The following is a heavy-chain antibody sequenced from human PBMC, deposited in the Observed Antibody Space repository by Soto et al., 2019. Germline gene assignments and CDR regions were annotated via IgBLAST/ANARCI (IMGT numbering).Heavy chain of an antibody. CDR3: ATAPGYWGSAPLDF. D-gene: IGHD7-27*01. V-gene: IGHV3-15*07. CDR2: IRSQTDGGTT. CDR1: GLTFSDAW. J-gene: IGHJ4*02. Sequence: DVQLVESEGGLVKPGGSLRLSCVASGLTFSDAWMNWVRQVPGKGREWAARIRSQTDGGTTDYTAPVSGRFTISRDDSKNTLYLQMNSLKTEDTAIYYCATAPGYWGSAPLDFWGQGTLVTVSS.